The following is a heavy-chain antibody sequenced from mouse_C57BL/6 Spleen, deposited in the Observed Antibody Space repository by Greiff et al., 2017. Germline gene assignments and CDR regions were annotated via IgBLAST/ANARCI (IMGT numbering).Heavy chain of an antibody. Sequence: QVQLQQSGAELAKPGASVKLSCKASGYTFTSYCMHWVKHRPGQVLEWIGYINPSSGYTKYNQKFNDKATLTADKSSSTAYMQLSSLTYEDSAVYYCAREVYDYDGSWFAYWGQGTLVTVSA. CDR3: AREVYDYDGSWFAY. CDR1: GYTFTSYC. D-gene: IGHD2-4*01. V-gene: IGHV1-7*01. J-gene: IGHJ3*01. CDR2: INPSSGYT.